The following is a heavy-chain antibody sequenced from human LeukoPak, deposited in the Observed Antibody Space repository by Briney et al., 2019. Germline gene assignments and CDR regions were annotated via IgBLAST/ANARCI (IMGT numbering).Heavy chain of an antibody. CDR1: GFTVSSNY. J-gene: IGHJ4*02. CDR3: VREYCSGGSCYPDY. D-gene: IGHD2-15*01. Sequence: GGSLRLSCAASGFTVSSNYMSWVRQAPGKGLEWVSVIYSGGSTYYADSVKGRFTISRDSSKNTLYLQMNSLRAEDTAVYYCVREYCSGGSCYPDYWGQGTLVTVSS. V-gene: IGHV3-53*01. CDR2: IYSGGST.